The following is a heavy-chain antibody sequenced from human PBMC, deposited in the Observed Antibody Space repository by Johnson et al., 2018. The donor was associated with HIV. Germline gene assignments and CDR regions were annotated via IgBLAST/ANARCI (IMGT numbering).Heavy chain of an antibody. CDR1: GFTFSSYG. D-gene: IGHD3-10*01. J-gene: IGHJ3*02. V-gene: IGHV3-30*02. CDR2: IRYDGSNK. CDR3: AKGRSGGSGAFDI. Sequence: QEQLVESGGGVVQPGRSLRLSCAASGFTFSSYGMHWVRQAPGKGLEWVAFIRYDGSNKYYADSVKGRFIISRDNSKNTLYVQMNRLRPEDTAAYFCAKGRSGGSGAFDIWGQGTVVTVSS.